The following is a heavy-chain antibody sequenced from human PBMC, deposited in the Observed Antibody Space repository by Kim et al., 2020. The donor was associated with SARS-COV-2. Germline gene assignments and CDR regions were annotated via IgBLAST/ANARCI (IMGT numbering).Heavy chain of an antibody. J-gene: IGHJ5*02. D-gene: IGHD6-13*01. Sequence: YYNAYLKSRVTLSVDTSKNQFSLKLSSVTAADTAVYYCARGRYSSCWFDPWGQGTLVTVSS. CDR3: ARGRYSSCWFDP. V-gene: IGHV4-31*02.